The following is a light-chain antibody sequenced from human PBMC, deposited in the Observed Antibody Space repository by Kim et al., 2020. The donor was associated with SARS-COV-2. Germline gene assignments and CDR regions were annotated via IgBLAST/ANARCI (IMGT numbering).Light chain of an antibody. CDR2: GAS. V-gene: IGKV3-20*01. Sequence: SPGHRATLSCRASQSVSSSYLAWYQQKPGQAPRLLIYGASSRATGIPDRFSGSGSGTDFTLTISRLEPEDFAVYYCQQYGSSPLTFGGGTKVDIK. CDR1: QSVSSSY. J-gene: IGKJ4*01. CDR3: QQYGSSPLT.